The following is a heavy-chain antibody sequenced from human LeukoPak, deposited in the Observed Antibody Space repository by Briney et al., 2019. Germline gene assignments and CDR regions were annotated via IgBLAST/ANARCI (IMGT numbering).Heavy chain of an antibody. CDR3: ARGDGYYDSSGYPPSGYFDL. V-gene: IGHV1-69*13. D-gene: IGHD3-22*01. Sequence: GASVKVSCKASGGTFSSYAISWVRQAPGQGLEWMGGIIPIFGTANYAQKFQGRVTITADESMITAYMELSSLRSEDTAVYYCARGDGYYDSSGYPPSGYFDLWGRGTLVTVSS. CDR2: IIPIFGTA. CDR1: GGTFSSYA. J-gene: IGHJ2*01.